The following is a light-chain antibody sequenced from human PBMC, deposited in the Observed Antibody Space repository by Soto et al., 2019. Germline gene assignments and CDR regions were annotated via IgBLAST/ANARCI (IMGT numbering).Light chain of an antibody. V-gene: IGLV2-14*01. CDR2: EVS. J-gene: IGLJ3*02. CDR1: SSDIGGYNY. Sequence: QSALTQPASVSGSPGQSITISCTGTSSDIGGYNYVSWYQQHPGKAPKLLIYEVSNRPSGVSNRFSDSKSGNTASLTISGLQADDEADYYCTSYTTSGTWVFGGGTKLTVL. CDR3: TSYTTSGTWV.